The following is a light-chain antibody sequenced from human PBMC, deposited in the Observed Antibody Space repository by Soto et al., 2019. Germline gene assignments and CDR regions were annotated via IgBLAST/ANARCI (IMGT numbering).Light chain of an antibody. CDR2: DAS. J-gene: IGKJ5*01. Sequence: DIQMTQSPSTLYASVGDRFTITFRASQSISSWLAWYQQKPGKAPKLLIYDASSLESGVPSRFSGSGSGTEFTLTISSLQPDDFATYFCQQYNSYPITFGRGTRLEIK. V-gene: IGKV1-5*01. CDR1: QSISSW. CDR3: QQYNSYPIT.